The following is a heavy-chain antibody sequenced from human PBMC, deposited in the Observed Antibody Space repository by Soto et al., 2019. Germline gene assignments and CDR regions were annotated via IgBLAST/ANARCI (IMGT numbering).Heavy chain of an antibody. J-gene: IGHJ6*02. D-gene: IGHD2-15*01. CDR1: GGTFSSYA. Sequence: ASVKVSCKASGGTFSSYAISWVRQAPGQGLEWMGGIIPIFGTANYAQKFQGRVTITADESTSTAYMELSSLRSEDTAVYYCARLVVAATYYYYYYGMDVWGQGTTVTVSS. CDR3: ARLVVAATYYYYYYGMDV. CDR2: IIPIFGTA. V-gene: IGHV1-69*13.